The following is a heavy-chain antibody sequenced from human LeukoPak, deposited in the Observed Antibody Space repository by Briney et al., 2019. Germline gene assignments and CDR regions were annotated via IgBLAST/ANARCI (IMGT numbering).Heavy chain of an antibody. Sequence: GGSLRLSCAASRFTFSDYYMTWFRQAPGKGLEWVSYISSSGDTIYYADSVKGRFTISRDNSKNTLYLQMNSLRAEDTAVYYCARGSYDSSGYYYLDYWGQGTLVTVSS. V-gene: IGHV3-11*04. D-gene: IGHD3-22*01. CDR1: RFTFSDYY. CDR3: ARGSYDSSGYYYLDY. J-gene: IGHJ4*02. CDR2: ISSSGDTI.